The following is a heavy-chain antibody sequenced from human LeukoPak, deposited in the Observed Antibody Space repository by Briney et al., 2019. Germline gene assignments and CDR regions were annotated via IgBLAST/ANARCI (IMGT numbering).Heavy chain of an antibody. V-gene: IGHV4-59*01. CDR3: ARDADDYGDYLDAFDI. D-gene: IGHD4-17*01. CDR2: IYYSGST. Sequence: PSETLSLICTVSGGSISSYYWSWIRQPPGKGLEWIGYIYYSGSTNYNPSLKSRVTISVDTSKNQFPLKLSSVTAADTAVYYCARDADDYGDYLDAFDIWGQGTMVTVSS. J-gene: IGHJ3*02. CDR1: GGSISSYY.